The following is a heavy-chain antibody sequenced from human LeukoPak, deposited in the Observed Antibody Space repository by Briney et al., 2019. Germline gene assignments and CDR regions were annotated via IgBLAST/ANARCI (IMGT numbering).Heavy chain of an antibody. CDR1: GFTFSSYG. V-gene: IGHV3-30*02. CDR2: IRYDGSNK. D-gene: IGHD3-22*01. Sequence: GGSLRLSCAASGFTFSSYGMHWVRQAPGKGLEWVAFIRYDGSNKYYADSVKGRFTISRDNSKNTLYLQMNSLRAEDTAVYYCAKASGTYYYDSSGFDYWGRGTLVTVSS. J-gene: IGHJ4*02. CDR3: AKASGTYYYDSSGFDY.